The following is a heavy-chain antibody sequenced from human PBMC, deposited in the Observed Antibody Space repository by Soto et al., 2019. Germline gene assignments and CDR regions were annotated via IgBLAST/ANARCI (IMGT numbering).Heavy chain of an antibody. D-gene: IGHD6-19*01. CDR1: GYTLTELS. CDR3: ATDPKWLVPGSGGFDY. J-gene: IGHJ4*02. CDR2: FDPEDGET. Sequence: ASVKVSCKVSGYTLTELSMHWLRQAPGKGLEWMGGFDPEDGETIYTQKFQGRVTMTEDTSTDTAYMELSSLRSEDTAVYYCATDPKWLVPGSGGFDYWGQGTLVTVSS. V-gene: IGHV1-24*01.